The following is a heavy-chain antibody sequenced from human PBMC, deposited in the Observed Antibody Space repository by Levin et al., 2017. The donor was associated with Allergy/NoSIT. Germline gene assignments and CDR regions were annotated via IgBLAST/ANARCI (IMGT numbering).Heavy chain of an antibody. V-gene: IGHV3-15*01. CDR3: TTDPEVGDIVVAGDYFDY. D-gene: IGHD2-2*01. J-gene: IGHJ4*02. CDR2: IKSKTDGGTT. CDR1: GFTFSNAW. Sequence: GGSLRLSCAASGFTFSNAWMSWVRQAPGKGLEWVGRIKSKTDGGTTDYAAPVKGRFTISRDDSKNTLYLQMNSMKTEDTAVYYCTTDPEVGDIVVAGDYFDYWGQGTLVTVSS.